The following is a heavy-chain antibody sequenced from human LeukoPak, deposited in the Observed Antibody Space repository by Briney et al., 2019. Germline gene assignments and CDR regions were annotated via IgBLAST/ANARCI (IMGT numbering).Heavy chain of an antibody. V-gene: IGHV1-69*04. J-gene: IGHJ3*02. Sequence: ASVKVSCKASGGTFSSYAISWVRQAPGQGLEWMGRIIPIFGIANYAQKFQGRVTITADKSTSTAYMELRSLRSDDTAVYYCARRVDDHDAFDIWGQGTMVTVSS. CDR3: ARRVDDHDAFDI. CDR2: IIPIFGIA. D-gene: IGHD2-15*01. CDR1: GGTFSSYA.